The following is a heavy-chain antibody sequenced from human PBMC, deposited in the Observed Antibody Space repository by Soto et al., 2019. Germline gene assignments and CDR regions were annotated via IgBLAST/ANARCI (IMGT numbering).Heavy chain of an antibody. J-gene: IGHJ5*02. Sequence: PGESLKISCKASGYSFATYWIGWVRQMPGKGLEWMGIIYPGDSDTMYSPSFQGQVIISADLSSTTTYLQWSSLKASDTAIYYCARQNGVDPANGWIDRWGQGTRVTVSS. V-gene: IGHV5-51*01. D-gene: IGHD2-8*01. CDR2: IYPGDSDT. CDR1: GYSFATYW. CDR3: ARQNGVDPANGWIDR.